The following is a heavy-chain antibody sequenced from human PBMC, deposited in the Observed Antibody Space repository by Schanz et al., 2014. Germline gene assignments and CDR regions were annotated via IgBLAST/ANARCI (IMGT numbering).Heavy chain of an antibody. CDR2: MNESHSTI. V-gene: IGHV3-23*01. Sequence: DVQLLESGGGLVQPGGSLRLSCAASGFTFSSYAMGWVRQARGKGLEWVSAMNESHSTIYYADSVRGRFTISRDNAENTLFLQMNSLRAEDTAVYYCARNRGSGGQNWYFDLWGRGTLVTVSS. CDR3: ARNRGSGGQNWYFDL. CDR1: GFTFSSYA. J-gene: IGHJ2*01. D-gene: IGHD1-26*01.